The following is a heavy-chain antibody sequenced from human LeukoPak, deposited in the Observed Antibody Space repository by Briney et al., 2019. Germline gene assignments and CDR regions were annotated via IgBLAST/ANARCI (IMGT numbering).Heavy chain of an antibody. CDR2: IYYSGST. J-gene: IGHJ2*01. Sequence: PSETLSLTCTVSGGSISSSSYYWGWIRQPPGKGLEWIGNIYYSGSTYYNPSLKSRVTISVDTPKNHLSLKLSSVTAADTAVFYCARQRGGGYWYFDLWGRGTLVTVSS. V-gene: IGHV4-39*01. CDR1: GGSISSSSYY. CDR3: ARQRGGGYWYFDL.